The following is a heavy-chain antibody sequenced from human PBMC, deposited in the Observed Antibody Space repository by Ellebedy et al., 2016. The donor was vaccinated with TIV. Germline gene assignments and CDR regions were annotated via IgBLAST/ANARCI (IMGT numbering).Heavy chain of an antibody. V-gene: IGHV4-39*01. D-gene: IGHD6-13*01. CDR3: ARLAAAAATFHY. Sequence: MPSETLSLTCTVSGGSISSSSYYWGWIRQPPGKGLEWIGSIYYSGSTYYNPSLKSRVTLSVDTSKNQFSLKMTSVTAADTAIYYCARLAAAAATFHYWGQGTLVTVSS. CDR2: IYYSGST. CDR1: GGSISSSSYY. J-gene: IGHJ4*02.